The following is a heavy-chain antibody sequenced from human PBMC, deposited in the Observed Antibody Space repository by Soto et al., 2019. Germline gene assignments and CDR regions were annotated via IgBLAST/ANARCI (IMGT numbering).Heavy chain of an antibody. Sequence: ASVKVSCKASGYTFTSYAMHWVRQAPGQRLEWMGWINAGNGNTKYSQKFQGRVTITRDTSASTAYMELSSLRSEDTAVYYCARMDCSGGRCYFGPGAWGQGTLVTVSS. D-gene: IGHD2-15*01. J-gene: IGHJ5*02. CDR3: ARMDCSGGRCYFGPGA. CDR1: GYTFTSYA. CDR2: INAGNGNT. V-gene: IGHV1-3*01.